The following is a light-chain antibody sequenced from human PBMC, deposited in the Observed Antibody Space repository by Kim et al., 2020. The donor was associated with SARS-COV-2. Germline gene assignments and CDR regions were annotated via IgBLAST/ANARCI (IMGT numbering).Light chain of an antibody. CDR3: QQTYSTPWT. CDR1: QSINTY. Sequence: DIQMTQSPSSLFAFVGDRVTITCRASQSINTYLNWYQQKPGKAPKLLIYAASSLESGVPSRFSGSGSGTDFTLTMSSLQPEDFATYYCQQTYSTPWTFGQGTKVDIK. J-gene: IGKJ1*01. V-gene: IGKV1-39*01. CDR2: AAS.